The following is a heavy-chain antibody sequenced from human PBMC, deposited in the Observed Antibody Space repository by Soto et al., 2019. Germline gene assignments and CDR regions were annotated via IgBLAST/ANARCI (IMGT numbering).Heavy chain of an antibody. D-gene: IGHD2-2*02. CDR3: ARLPVPAAIGWFDP. CDR2: TYYRSKWFN. J-gene: IGHJ5*02. CDR1: GGRDSSTSAA. Sequence: SLSVTGTLSGGRDSSTSAAWNWIRQSPSRGLEWLGRTYYRSKWFNNYALSVKSRITINPDTSKNQFSLQLNSVTPEDTAVYYCARLPVPAAIGWFDPWGQGTLVTVSS. V-gene: IGHV6-1*01.